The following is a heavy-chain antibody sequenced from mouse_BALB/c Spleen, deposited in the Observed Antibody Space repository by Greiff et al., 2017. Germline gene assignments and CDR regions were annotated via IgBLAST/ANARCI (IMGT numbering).Heavy chain of an antibody. D-gene: IGHD2-10*02. CDR2: IYPGDGDT. CDR1: GYAFSSSW. V-gene: IGHV1-82*01. J-gene: IGHJ2*01. CDR3: ARRGRYGNYVYYFDY. Sequence: QVQLKESGPELVKPGASVKISCKASGYAFSSSWMNWVKQRPGQGLEWIGRIYPGDGDTNYNGKFKGKATLTADKSSSTAYMQLSSLTSVDSAVYFCARRGRYGNYVYYFDYWGQGTTLTVSS.